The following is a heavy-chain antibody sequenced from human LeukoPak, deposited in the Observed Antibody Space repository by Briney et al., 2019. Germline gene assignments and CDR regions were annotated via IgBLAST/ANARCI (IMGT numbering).Heavy chain of an antibody. V-gene: IGHV1-2*02. Sequence: GASVKVSCKASGYTFTGYYMDWVRQAPGQGLEWMGWINPNSGGTNYAQKFQGRVTMTRDTSISTAYMELSRLRSDDTAVYYCARDRLVTYYDILTGYYKTNYYYGMDVWGQGTTVTVSS. CDR2: INPNSGGT. CDR1: GYTFTGYY. CDR3: ARDRLVTYYDILTGYYKTNYYYGMDV. D-gene: IGHD3-9*01. J-gene: IGHJ6*02.